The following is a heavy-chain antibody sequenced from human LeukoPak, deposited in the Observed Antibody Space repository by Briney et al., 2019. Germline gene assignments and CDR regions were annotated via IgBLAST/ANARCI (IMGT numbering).Heavy chain of an antibody. CDR3: ASYGSGSYHY. V-gene: IGHV3-53*04. CDR2: IYSGGST. D-gene: IGHD3-10*01. J-gene: IGHJ4*02. Sequence: GGSLRLSCAASGFTVSSNYMSWVHQAPGKGLEWVSVIYSGGSTYYADSVKGRFTISRHNSKNTLYLQMNSLRAEDTAVYYCASYGSGSYHYWGQGTLVTVSS. CDR1: GFTVSSNY.